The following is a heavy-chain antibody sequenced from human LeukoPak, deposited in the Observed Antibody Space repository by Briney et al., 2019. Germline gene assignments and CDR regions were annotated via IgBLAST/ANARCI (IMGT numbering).Heavy chain of an antibody. J-gene: IGHJ4*02. CDR3: AAIGGYCSSTSCPKDY. Sequence: SETLSLTCAVYGGSFSGYYWSWIRQPPGKGLEWIGSIYYSGSTYYNPSLKSRVTISVDTSKNQFSLKLSSVTAADTAVYYCAAIGGYCSSTSCPKDYWGQGTLVTVSS. CDR1: GGSFSGYY. CDR2: IYYSGST. V-gene: IGHV4-34*01. D-gene: IGHD2-2*01.